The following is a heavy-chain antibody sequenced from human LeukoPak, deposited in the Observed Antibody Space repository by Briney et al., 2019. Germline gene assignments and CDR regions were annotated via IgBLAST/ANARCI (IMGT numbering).Heavy chain of an antibody. CDR3: TRDALDRIAVAGTLDY. D-gene: IGHD6-19*01. Sequence: WIRQPPGKGLEWVGFIRSKAYGGTTEYAASVKGRFTISRDDSKSIAYLQMNSLKTEDTAVYYCTRDALDRIAVAGTLDYWGQGTLVTVSS. V-gene: IGHV3-49*02. CDR2: IRSKAYGGTT. J-gene: IGHJ4*02.